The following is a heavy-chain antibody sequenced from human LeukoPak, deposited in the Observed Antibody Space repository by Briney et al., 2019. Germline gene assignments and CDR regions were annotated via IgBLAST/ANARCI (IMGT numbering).Heavy chain of an antibody. V-gene: IGHV4-30-4*07. J-gene: IGHJ6*03. D-gene: IGHD3-16*01. CDR1: GGSISSGGYS. CDR2: IYYSGYT. CDR3: ARETSQKGAHYMDV. Sequence: PSQTLSLTCAVSGGSISSGGYSWSWLRQPPGKGLEWIGYIYYSGYTNYNPSLKSRVTISVDTSKNQFSLKLSSVTAADTAVYYCARETSQKGAHYMDVWGKGTTVTISS.